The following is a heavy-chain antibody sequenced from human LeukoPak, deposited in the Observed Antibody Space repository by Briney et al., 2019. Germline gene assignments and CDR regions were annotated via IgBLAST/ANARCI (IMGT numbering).Heavy chain of an antibody. D-gene: IGHD5-24*01. V-gene: IGHV1-46*01. CDR1: GYTFTTYY. CDR3: ARDFGEMPNY. J-gene: IGHJ4*02. CDR2: IDPSGGST. Sequence: ASVKVSCKASGYTFTTYYMHWVRQAPGQGFEWMGIIDPSGGSTSYAQNFQGGVTMTRDATTSTVYLELSSLRSEDTAVYYCARDFGEMPNYWGQGTLVTVSS.